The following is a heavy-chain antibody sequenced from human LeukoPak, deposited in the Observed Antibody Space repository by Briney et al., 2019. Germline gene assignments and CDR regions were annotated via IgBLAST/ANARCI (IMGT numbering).Heavy chain of an antibody. V-gene: IGHV1-46*03. CDR1: GYTFTSYY. J-gene: IGHJ6*02. D-gene: IGHD2-2*01. Sequence: AASVKVSCKASGYTFTSYYMHWVRQAPGQGLEWMGIINPSGGSTSYAQKFQGRVTKTRDTSTSTVYMELSSLRSEDTAVYYCARDLCSSTSCYRSNGIDDWGQGTPVTVSS. CDR2: INPSGGST. CDR3: ARDLCSSTSCYRSNGIDD.